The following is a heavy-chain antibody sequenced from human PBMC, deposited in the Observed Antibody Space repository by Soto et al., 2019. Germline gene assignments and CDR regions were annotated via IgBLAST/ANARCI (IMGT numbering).Heavy chain of an antibody. CDR1: GYTFTSYG. Sequence: ASVKVSCKASGYTFTSYGISWVRQAPGQGLEWMGWISAYNGNTNYAQKLQGRVTMTTDTSTSTAYMELRSLRSDDTAVYYCARDQDDFWSGYYHYYGMDVWGQGTTVTVPS. CDR2: ISAYNGNT. J-gene: IGHJ6*02. D-gene: IGHD3-3*01. V-gene: IGHV1-18*04. CDR3: ARDQDDFWSGYYHYYGMDV.